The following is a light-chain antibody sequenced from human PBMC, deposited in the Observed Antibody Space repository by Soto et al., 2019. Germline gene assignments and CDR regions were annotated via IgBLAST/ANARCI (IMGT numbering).Light chain of an antibody. CDR3: QQLSSYPLT. V-gene: IGKV3-20*01. CDR2: DAS. J-gene: IGKJ4*01. CDR1: QTVRNNY. Sequence: EFVLTQTPGTLSSSPGERYTLSCKASQTVRNNYLAWYQQKNGQAPRXXIYDASSRATGIPDRFSGGVSGTDGTITISRLEPEDGEVYYGQQLSSYPLTFGGGTKVDIK.